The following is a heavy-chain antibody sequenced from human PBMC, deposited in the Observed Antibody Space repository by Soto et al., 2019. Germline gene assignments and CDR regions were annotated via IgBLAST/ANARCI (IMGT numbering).Heavy chain of an antibody. Sequence: VGSLRLSGAASGFTFSSYEMNWVRQAPGKGLEWVSYISSSGSTIYYADSVKGRFTISRDNAKNSLYLQMNSLRAEDTAVYYCARSWIHSYALSMDVWGQGTTVTVSS. J-gene: IGHJ6*02. CDR3: ARSWIHSYALSMDV. V-gene: IGHV3-48*03. CDR2: ISSSGSTI. CDR1: GFTFSSYE. D-gene: IGHD5-18*01.